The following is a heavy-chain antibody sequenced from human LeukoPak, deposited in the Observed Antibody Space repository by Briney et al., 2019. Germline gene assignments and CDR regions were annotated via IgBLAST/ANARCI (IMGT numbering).Heavy chain of an antibody. CDR1: GFTFSSYE. J-gene: IGHJ4*02. CDR3: ARVTYYYGSGSYSQFDY. Sequence: GGSLRLSCAASGFTFSSYEMNWVRQAPGKGLEWVSYISSSGSTIYYADSVKGRFTISRDNAKNSLYLQMNSLRAEDTALYYCARVTYYYGSGSYSQFDYWGQGTLVTVSS. CDR2: ISSSGSTI. V-gene: IGHV3-48*03. D-gene: IGHD3-10*01.